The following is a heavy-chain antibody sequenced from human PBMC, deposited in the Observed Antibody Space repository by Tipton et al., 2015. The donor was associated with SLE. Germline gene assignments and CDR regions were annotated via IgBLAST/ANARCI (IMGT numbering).Heavy chain of an antibody. CDR1: GLIFNNYA. Sequence: SLRLSCAASGLIFNNYAMNWVRQAPGKGLEWLSVISGGGGTTYYADSVRGRFTISRDNSKNTLYLQMSSLRVDDTAVYYCAKDPAGIPAWYYFDYWGQGTLVTVSS. V-gene: IGHV3-23*01. D-gene: IGHD3-10*01. CDR2: ISGGGGTT. CDR3: AKDPAGIPAWYYFDY. J-gene: IGHJ4*02.